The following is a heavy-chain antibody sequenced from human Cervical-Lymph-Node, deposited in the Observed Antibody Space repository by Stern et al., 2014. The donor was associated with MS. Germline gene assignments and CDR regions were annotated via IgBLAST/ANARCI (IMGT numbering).Heavy chain of an antibody. J-gene: IGHJ5*02. CDR3: ARHGGPNWNHEAHNWFDP. V-gene: IGHV5-51*03. D-gene: IGHD1-14*01. CDR2: IYPGNSDT. CDR1: KYNFNTHW. Sequence: VQLVQSGAEVKKPGESLKISCKGSKYNFNTHWIAWVRQMPGKGLEWLGNIYPGNSDTRYNPSLQDQVSISAPKSIPTAHLPFSSLKASDSAMYFCARHGGPNWNHEAHNWFDPWGQGTLVTVSS.